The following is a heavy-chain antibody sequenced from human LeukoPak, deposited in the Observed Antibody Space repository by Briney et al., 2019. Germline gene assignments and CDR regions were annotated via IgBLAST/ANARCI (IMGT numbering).Heavy chain of an antibody. CDR2: IYPGDSDT. Sequence: GESLKISCKGSGYGFTSYWIGWVRQMPGKGLEWMGIIYPGDSDTRYSPSFQGQVTISADKSISTAYLQWSSLKASDTAMYYCARPRDFDWYAFDIWGQGTMVTVSS. V-gene: IGHV5-51*01. CDR3: ARPRDFDWYAFDI. D-gene: IGHD3-9*01. J-gene: IGHJ3*02. CDR1: GYGFTSYW.